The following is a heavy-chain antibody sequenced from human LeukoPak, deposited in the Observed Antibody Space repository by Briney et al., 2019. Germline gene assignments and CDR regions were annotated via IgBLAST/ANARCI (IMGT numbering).Heavy chain of an antibody. D-gene: IGHD2-21*02. J-gene: IGHJ5*02. CDR2: IIPIFGTA. Sequence: ASVKVSCTASGGTFSSYAISWVRQAPGQGLEWMGGIIPIFGTANYAQKFQGRVTITADESTSTAYMELSSLRSEDTAVYYCASSRYCGGDCYLGWFDPWGQGTLVTVSS. CDR1: GGTFSSYA. V-gene: IGHV1-69*13. CDR3: ASSRYCGGDCYLGWFDP.